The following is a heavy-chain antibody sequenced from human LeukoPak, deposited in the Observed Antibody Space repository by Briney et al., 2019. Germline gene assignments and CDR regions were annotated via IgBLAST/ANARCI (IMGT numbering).Heavy chain of an antibody. CDR3: ARSITAAGTWWYFDY. CDR1: GYSISSGYY. CDR2: IYHSGST. Sequence: SETLSLTCTVSGYSISSGYYWGWIRQPPGKGLEWIGSIYHSGSTYYNPSLKSRVTISVDTSKNQFSLKLSSVTAADTAVYYCARSITAAGTWWYFDYWGQGTLVTVSS. V-gene: IGHV4-38-2*02. D-gene: IGHD6-13*01. J-gene: IGHJ4*02.